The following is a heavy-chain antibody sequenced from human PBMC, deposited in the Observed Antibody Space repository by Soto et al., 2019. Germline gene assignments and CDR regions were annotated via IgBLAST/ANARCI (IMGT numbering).Heavy chain of an antibody. D-gene: IGHD2-2*01. V-gene: IGHV3-23*01. CDR1: GFTFSKYA. CDR2: VSDRGTTT. J-gene: IGHJ4*02. CDR3: AKGDSSSSSQFDY. Sequence: EVQLLESGGDLVQPGGSLRLSCAATGFTFSKYAMNCVRQAPGKVLEWISVVSDRGTTTHYTDSVKGRFTGSRDNSKNTLYLQMNSLRAEDTAVYFCAKGDSSSSSQFDYWGRGTLVTVSS.